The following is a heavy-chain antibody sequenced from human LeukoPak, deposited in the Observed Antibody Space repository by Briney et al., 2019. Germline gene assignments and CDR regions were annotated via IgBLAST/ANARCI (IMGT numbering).Heavy chain of an antibody. Sequence: SETLSLTCAVYGGSFSGYYWSWIRQPPGKGLEWIGEINHSGSTNYSPSLKSRVTISVDTSKNQFSLKLSSVTAADTAVYYCARGYYYDSSLPTWGQGTLVTVSS. J-gene: IGHJ5*02. V-gene: IGHV4-34*01. CDR3: ARGYYYDSSLPT. D-gene: IGHD3-22*01. CDR1: GGSFSGYY. CDR2: INHSGST.